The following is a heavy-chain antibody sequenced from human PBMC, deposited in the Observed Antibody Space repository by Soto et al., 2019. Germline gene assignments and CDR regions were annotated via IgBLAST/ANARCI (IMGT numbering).Heavy chain of an antibody. D-gene: IGHD5-18*01. J-gene: IGHJ4*02. V-gene: IGHV3-30-3*01. Sequence: GGSLRLSCAASGFTFSSYAMHWVRQAPGKGLEWVAVISYDGSNKYYADSVKGRFTISRDNSKNTLYLQMNSLRAEDTAVYYCARDTTMYEDSYGYFDYWGQGTLVTVSS. CDR2: ISYDGSNK. CDR1: GFTFSSYA. CDR3: ARDTTMYEDSYGYFDY.